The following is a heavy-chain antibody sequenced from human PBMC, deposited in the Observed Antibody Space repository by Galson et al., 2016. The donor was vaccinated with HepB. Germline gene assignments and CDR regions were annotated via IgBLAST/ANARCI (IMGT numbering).Heavy chain of an antibody. Sequence: SETLSLTCAVSGGSISNNYWWSWVRQSPGNGLEWIGEIYQTGTANYNPPFTSRATMSVDKSKNQISLRLNSVTAADTAVYYCTRGTLGTTASMAFDYWGQGTLVSVSS. J-gene: IGHJ4*02. D-gene: IGHD1-26*01. CDR3: TRGTLGTTASMAFDY. CDR1: GGSISNNYW. CDR2: IYQTGTA. V-gene: IGHV4-4*02.